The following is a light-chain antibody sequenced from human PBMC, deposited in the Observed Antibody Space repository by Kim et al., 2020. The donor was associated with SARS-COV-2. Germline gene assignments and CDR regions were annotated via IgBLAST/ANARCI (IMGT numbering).Light chain of an antibody. V-gene: IGLV2-14*03. Sequence: QAITISCTGTSSDIGAYKYVSWYQQHPGKAPKLLIYDVSNRPSGVANRFSGSKSGNTASLTISGLQPEDEADYYCNSYTSSTTLVVFGGGTQLTVL. J-gene: IGLJ3*02. CDR3: NSYTSSTTLVV. CDR1: SSDIGAYKY. CDR2: DVS.